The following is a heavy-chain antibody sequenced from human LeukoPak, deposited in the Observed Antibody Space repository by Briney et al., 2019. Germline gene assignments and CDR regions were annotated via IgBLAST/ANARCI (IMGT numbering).Heavy chain of an antibody. CDR1: GGSFSGYC. CDR3: ARGPYDSSGYYEIEGTNFDY. D-gene: IGHD3-22*01. CDR2: INHSGST. Sequence: SETLSLTCAVYGGSFSGYCWSWIRQPPGKGLEWIGEINHSGSTNCNPSLKSRVTISVDTSKNQFSLKLSSVTAADTAVYYCARGPYDSSGYYEIEGTNFDYWGQGTLVTVSS. J-gene: IGHJ4*02. V-gene: IGHV4-34*01.